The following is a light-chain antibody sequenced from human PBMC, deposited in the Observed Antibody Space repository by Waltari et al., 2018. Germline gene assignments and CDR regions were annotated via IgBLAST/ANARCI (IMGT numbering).Light chain of an antibody. CDR1: QAISSA. V-gene: IGKV1-13*02. CDR2: DAS. Sequence: IQMTQSPSSLSTSVGDRVTITCRASQAISSALAWYQQKPGKAPNLLIYDASNLESGVPSRFSGSGSGTHFTLTISSLQPADFATYYCQQLHSYPVTFGGGTKVEIK. J-gene: IGKJ4*01. CDR3: QQLHSYPVT.